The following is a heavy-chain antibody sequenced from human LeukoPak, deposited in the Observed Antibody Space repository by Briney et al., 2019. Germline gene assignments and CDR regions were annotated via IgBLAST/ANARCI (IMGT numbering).Heavy chain of an antibody. D-gene: IGHD3-22*01. CDR1: GGSISNSSSY. CDR3: ARRHYYDSSGYYNWFDP. Sequence: SETLSLTCTVSGGSISNSSSYWGWIRQPPGKGLEWIGSIYYSGSTYYNPSLKSRVTISVDTSKNQFSLKLSSVTAADTAVYYCARRHYYDSSGYYNWFDPWGQGTLVTVSS. J-gene: IGHJ5*02. V-gene: IGHV4-39*01. CDR2: IYYSGST.